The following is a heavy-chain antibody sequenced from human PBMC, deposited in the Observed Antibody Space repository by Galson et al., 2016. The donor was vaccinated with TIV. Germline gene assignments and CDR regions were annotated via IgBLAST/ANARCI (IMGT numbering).Heavy chain of an antibody. CDR2: MNPYSGKT. V-gene: IGHV1-8*02. CDR3: ARAFSGYDAWYSDL. D-gene: IGHD5-12*01. J-gene: IGHJ2*01. CDR1: GYMFMSYD. Sequence: SVKVSCKASGYMFMSYDINWVRQSTGQGLEWMGWMNPYSGKTGYAQNFQGRVAMTRNISVTTAYMELSSLRSEDTAVYYCARAFSGYDAWYSDLWGRGTPVTVSS.